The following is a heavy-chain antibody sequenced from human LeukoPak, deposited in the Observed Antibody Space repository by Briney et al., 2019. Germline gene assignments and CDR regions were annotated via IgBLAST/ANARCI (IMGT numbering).Heavy chain of an antibody. Sequence: PSETLSLTCAVYGGSFSGYYWSWIRQPPGKGLEWIGYIYYSGSTNYNPSLKSRVTISVDTSKNQFSLKLSSVTAADTAVYYCAREGPYYYGSGSYWFDPWGQGTLVTVSS. CDR2: IYYSGST. CDR1: GGSFSGYY. CDR3: AREGPYYYGSGSYWFDP. D-gene: IGHD3-10*01. V-gene: IGHV4-59*01. J-gene: IGHJ5*02.